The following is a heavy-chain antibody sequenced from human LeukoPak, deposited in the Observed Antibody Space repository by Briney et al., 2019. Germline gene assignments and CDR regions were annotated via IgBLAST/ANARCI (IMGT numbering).Heavy chain of an antibody. CDR3: ARGGSSSSGPDY. Sequence: SETLSLTCAVYGGSFSGYYWTWIRQPPGKGLEWIGEIHYSGSATYNPSLKSRVTISVDTSKNQFSLKLSSVTAADTAVYYCARGGSSSSGPDYWGQGTLVTVSS. CDR1: GGSFSGYY. CDR2: IHYSGSA. V-gene: IGHV4-34*01. D-gene: IGHD6-6*01. J-gene: IGHJ4*02.